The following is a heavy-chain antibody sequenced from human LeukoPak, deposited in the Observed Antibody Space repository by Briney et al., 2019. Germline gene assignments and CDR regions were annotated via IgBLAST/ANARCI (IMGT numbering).Heavy chain of an antibody. J-gene: IGHJ4*02. CDR2: ISYDGSNK. D-gene: IGHD1-26*01. V-gene: IGHV3-30*18. CDR3: AKDRYSGSYSYYFDY. Sequence: GGSLRLSCAASGFTFSSYGMHWVRQAPGKGLEWVAVISYDGSNKYYADSVKGRFTISRDNSKNTLYLQMNSLRAEDTAVYYCAKDRYSGSYSYYFDYWGQGTLVIVSS. CDR1: GFTFSSYG.